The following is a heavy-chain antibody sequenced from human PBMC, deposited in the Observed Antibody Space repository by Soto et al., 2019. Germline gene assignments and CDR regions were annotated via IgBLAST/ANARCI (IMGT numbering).Heavy chain of an antibody. J-gene: IGHJ6*02. V-gene: IGHV3-48*02. Sequence: SLRLSCAASGFTFSSYSMNWVRQAPGKGLEWVSYISSSSSTIYYADSVKGRFTISRDNAKNSLYLQMNSLRDEDTAVYYCARDWGVEYSSSPEGSVYYGMDVWGQGTTVTVSS. CDR1: GFTFSSYS. D-gene: IGHD6-6*01. CDR2: ISSSSSTI. CDR3: ARDWGVEYSSSPEGSVYYGMDV.